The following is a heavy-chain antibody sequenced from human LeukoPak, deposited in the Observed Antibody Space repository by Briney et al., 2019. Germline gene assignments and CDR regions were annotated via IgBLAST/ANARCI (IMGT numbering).Heavy chain of an antibody. Sequence: GGSLRLSCAASGFTFSSYAMSWVRQAPGKGLEWVSAIRGSGGSTYYADSVKGRFTISRDNSKNTLYLQMNSLRAEDTAVYYCARIGAEYSSSSGGFDYWGQGTLVTVSS. V-gene: IGHV3-23*01. J-gene: IGHJ4*02. CDR3: ARIGAEYSSSSGGFDY. CDR2: IRGSGGST. CDR1: GFTFSSYA. D-gene: IGHD6-6*01.